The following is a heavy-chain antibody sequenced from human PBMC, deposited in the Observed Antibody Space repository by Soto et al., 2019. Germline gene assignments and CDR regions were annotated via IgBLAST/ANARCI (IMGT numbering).Heavy chain of an antibody. CDR2: INPSGGST. J-gene: IGHJ6*03. Sequence: GASVKVSCKASGYTFTSYYIHWVRQAPGQGLEWMGIINPSGGSTSYAQKFQGRVTMTRDTSTSTVYMEVSGLRSEDTAVYYCARDQEPSTLYYDHYYIDFCGKEPTVTVSS. V-gene: IGHV1-46*03. CDR1: GYTFTSYY. CDR3: ARDQEPSTLYYDHYYIDF.